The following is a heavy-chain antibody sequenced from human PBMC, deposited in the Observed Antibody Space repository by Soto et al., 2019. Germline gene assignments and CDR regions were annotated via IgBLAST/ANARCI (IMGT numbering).Heavy chain of an antibody. Sequence: QVQLVQSGAEVKKPGASVKVSCKASGYTFTGHYIHWVRQAPGQGLEWMGWINPISGDTEYAQKFQGRVTRTRDTSISTAYMDLRSLISDDTAVYYCARVRRSPYAMDVWGQGTTVTVSS. CDR3: ARVRRSPYAMDV. J-gene: IGHJ6*02. D-gene: IGHD2-2*01. CDR1: GYTFTGHY. V-gene: IGHV1-2*02. CDR2: INPISGDT.